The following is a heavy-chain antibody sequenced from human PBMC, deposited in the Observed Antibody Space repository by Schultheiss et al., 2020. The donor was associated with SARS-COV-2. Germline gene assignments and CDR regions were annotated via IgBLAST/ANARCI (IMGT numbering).Heavy chain of an antibody. CDR1: GFTFSDYY. CDR2: ISGSGSPI. V-gene: IGHV3-11*04. J-gene: IGHJ4*02. D-gene: IGHD6-13*01. Sequence: GGSLRLSCAASGFTFSDYYMTWIRQAPRKRPEWLSYISGSGSPIYYADSVKGRFTISRDNAENTLYLQMNSLRDEDTAVYYCAREGAGSRWYVFDNWGQGTLVTVSS. CDR3: AREGAGSRWYVFDN.